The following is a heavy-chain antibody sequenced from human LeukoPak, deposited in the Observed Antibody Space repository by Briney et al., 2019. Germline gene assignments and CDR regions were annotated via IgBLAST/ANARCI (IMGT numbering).Heavy chain of an antibody. J-gene: IGHJ4*02. CDR3: ARDPSTDILTGYIPNFDY. CDR1: GFTFSSYA. Sequence: GRSLRLSCAASGFTFSSYAMHWVRQAPGKGLEWVAVISYDGSNKYYADSVKGRFTISRDNSQNALSLQMNSLRAEDTAVYYCARDPSTDILTGYIPNFDYWGQGTLVTVSS. D-gene: IGHD3-9*01. CDR2: ISYDGSNK. V-gene: IGHV3-30*04.